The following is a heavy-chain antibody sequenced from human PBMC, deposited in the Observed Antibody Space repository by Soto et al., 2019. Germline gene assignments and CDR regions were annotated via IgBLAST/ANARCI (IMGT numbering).Heavy chain of an antibody. D-gene: IGHD6-13*01. Sequence: LSLTCTVSGDSINNYYWSWIRQPAGKGLEWLGRIHDSGSSAYNPSLKSRVTMSTDTSKNQFSLNLNSVTAADTALYYCARGGASSKWLDPWGQGILVTVSS. CDR1: GDSINNYY. J-gene: IGHJ5*02. CDR2: IHDSGSS. CDR3: ARGGASSKWLDP. V-gene: IGHV4-4*07.